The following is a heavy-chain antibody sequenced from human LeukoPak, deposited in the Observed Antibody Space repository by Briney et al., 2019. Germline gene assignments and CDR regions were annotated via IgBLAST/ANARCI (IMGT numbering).Heavy chain of an antibody. CDR3: AHCGSSGPFDY. V-gene: IGHV3-23*01. D-gene: IGHD6-6*01. CDR1: GSTFSTYA. Sequence: PGGSLRLSCAASGSTFSTYAMSWVRQTPGKGLEWVSAISGDGGNTYYADSMKGRFTVSRDDSKSTLYLQMNRLRTEDTAVYYCAHCGSSGPFDYWAQGTLVTVSS. J-gene: IGHJ4*02. CDR2: ISGDGGNT.